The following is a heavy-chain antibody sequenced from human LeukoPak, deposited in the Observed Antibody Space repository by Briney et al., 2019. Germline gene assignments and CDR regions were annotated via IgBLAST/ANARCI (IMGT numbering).Heavy chain of an antibody. Sequence: GGSLRLSCAASGITFSIFGMSWVRQAPGKGLEWVSAITGSGGSTYYADSVKGRFTISRDNSKNTLYLQMNSLRAEDTAVYYCASEGSRAAQNAFDIWGQGTMVTVSS. V-gene: IGHV3-23*01. CDR3: ASEGSRAAQNAFDI. J-gene: IGHJ3*02. D-gene: IGHD2-15*01. CDR2: ITGSGGST. CDR1: GITFSIFG.